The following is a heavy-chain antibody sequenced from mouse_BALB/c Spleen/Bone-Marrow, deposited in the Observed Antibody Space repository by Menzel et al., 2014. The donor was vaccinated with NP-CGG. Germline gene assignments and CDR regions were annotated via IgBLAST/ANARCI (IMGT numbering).Heavy chain of an antibody. CDR3: ARGNYGNYVDYFDY. CDR1: GFTFXSYG. J-gene: IGHJ2*01. V-gene: IGHV5-6-3*01. CDR2: INSNGGST. D-gene: IGHD2-1*01. Sequence: EVQRVESGGGLVQPGGSLKLSCAASGFTFXSYGMSWVRQTPDKRLELVASINSNGGSTYYPDSVKGRFTISRDNAKNTLSLQMSRLKSEDTAMYYCARGNYGNYVDYFDYWGQGTTLTVSS.